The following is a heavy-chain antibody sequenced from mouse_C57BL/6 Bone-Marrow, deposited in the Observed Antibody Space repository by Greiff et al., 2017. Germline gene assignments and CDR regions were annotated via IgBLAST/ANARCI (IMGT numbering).Heavy chain of an antibody. CDR3: ARDRTTVAPSMDY. J-gene: IGHJ4*01. CDR1: GFTFRSYA. V-gene: IGHV5-4*01. D-gene: IGHD1-1*01. CDR2: ISDGGSYT. Sequence: DVMLVESGGGLVKPGGSLKLSCAASGFTFRSYAMSWVRQTPEKRLEWVATISDGGSYTYYPDNVKGRFTISRDNAKNNLYLQMSHLKSEDTAMYYCARDRTTVAPSMDYWGQGTSVTVSS.